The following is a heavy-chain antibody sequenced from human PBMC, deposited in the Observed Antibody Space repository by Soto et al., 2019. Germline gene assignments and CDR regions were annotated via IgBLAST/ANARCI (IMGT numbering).Heavy chain of an antibody. CDR2: INSDGSST. Sequence: PGGSLRLSCAASGFTFSSYWMHWVRQAPGKGLVWVSRINSDGSSTSYADSVKGRFTISRDNAKNTLYLQMNSLRAEDTAVYYCARARGTMIVVVTHNWFDPWGQGTLVTVSS. CDR3: ARARGTMIVVVTHNWFDP. V-gene: IGHV3-74*01. D-gene: IGHD3-22*01. J-gene: IGHJ5*02. CDR1: GFTFSSYW.